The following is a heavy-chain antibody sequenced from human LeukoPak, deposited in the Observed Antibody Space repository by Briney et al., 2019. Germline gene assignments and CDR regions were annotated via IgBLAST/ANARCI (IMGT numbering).Heavy chain of an antibody. CDR3: AKRDTNGWYYFDY. V-gene: IGHV3-30-3*02. D-gene: IGHD6-19*01. CDR1: GFTFSSYA. J-gene: IGHJ4*02. CDR2: ISYDGSNK. Sequence: GGSLRLSCAASGFTFSSYAMHWARQAPGKGLEWVAVISYDGSNKYYADSVKGRFTISRDNSKNTLYLQMNSLRAEDTAVYYCAKRDTNGWYYFDYWGQGALVTVSS.